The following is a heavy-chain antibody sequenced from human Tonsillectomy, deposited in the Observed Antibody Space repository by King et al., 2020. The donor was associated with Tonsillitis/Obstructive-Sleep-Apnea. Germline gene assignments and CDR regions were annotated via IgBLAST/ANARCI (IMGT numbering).Heavy chain of an antibody. CDR3: AKEGYSSGWGYFDY. CDR2: MRGSGSRT. Sequence: VQLVQSGGGLVQPGGSLRLSCAASGFTFSSDAMSWVRQAPGKGLEWVSAMRGSGSRTNYAESVKGRFTISKDNSKNTLYLQMNSLRAEDTAVYYCAKEGYSSGWGYFDYWGQGTLVTVSS. D-gene: IGHD6-19*01. V-gene: IGHV3-23*04. CDR1: GFTFSSDA. J-gene: IGHJ4*02.